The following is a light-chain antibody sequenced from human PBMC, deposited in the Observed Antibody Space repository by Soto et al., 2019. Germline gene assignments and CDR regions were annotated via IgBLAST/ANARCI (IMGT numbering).Light chain of an antibody. CDR1: SSDVGGYNY. CDR2: HVS. J-gene: IGLJ1*01. Sequence: QSALTQPASVSGSPGQSITISCTGTSSDVGGYNYVSWYQQHPAKVPKLMIYHVSNRPSGVSDRFSGSKSGNTASLTISGLQAEDEGDYFCYSYTTSSTYVFGTGRKVPVL. V-gene: IGLV2-14*01. CDR3: YSYTTSSTYV.